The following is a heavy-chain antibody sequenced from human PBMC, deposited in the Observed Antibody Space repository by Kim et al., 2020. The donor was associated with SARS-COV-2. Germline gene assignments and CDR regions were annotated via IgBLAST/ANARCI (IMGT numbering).Heavy chain of an antibody. J-gene: IGHJ4*02. CDR1: GGSISSSSYY. CDR2: IYYSGST. D-gene: IGHD3-16*02. V-gene: IGHV4-39*07. CDR3: ARGPGPEEGYTQFDY. Sequence: SETLSLTCTVSGGSISSSSYYWGWIRQPPGKGLEWIGSIYYSGSTYYNPSLKSRVTISVDTSKNQFSLKLSSVTAADTAVYYCARGPGPEEGYTQFDYWGQGTLVTVSS.